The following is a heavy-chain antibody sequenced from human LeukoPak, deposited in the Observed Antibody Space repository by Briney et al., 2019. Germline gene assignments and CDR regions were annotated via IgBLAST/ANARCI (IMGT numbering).Heavy chain of an antibody. CDR3: ARNRGLLWFGELLYYFDY. J-gene: IGHJ4*02. Sequence: ASVKVSCKASGYTFTGYYMHWVRQAPGQGLEWMGWINPNSGGTNYAQKSQGRVTMTRDTSISTAYMELSRLRSDDTAVYYCARNRGLLWFGELLYYFDYWGQGTLVTVSS. V-gene: IGHV1-2*02. CDR2: INPNSGGT. CDR1: GYTFTGYY. D-gene: IGHD3-10*01.